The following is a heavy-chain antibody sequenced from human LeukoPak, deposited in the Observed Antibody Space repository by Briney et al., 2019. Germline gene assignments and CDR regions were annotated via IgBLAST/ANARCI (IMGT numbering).Heavy chain of an antibody. D-gene: IGHD5-18*01. J-gene: IGHJ4*02. Sequence: PGRSLRLPCAASGFTFSSYGMHWVGQAPGKGLEWVAVIWYGGSNKYYADSVKGRFTISRDNSKNTLYLQMNSLRAEDTAVYYCARQKGVQLMPFDYWGQGALVSVSS. V-gene: IGHV3-33*01. CDR1: GFTFSSYG. CDR3: ARQKGVQLMPFDY. CDR2: IWYGGSNK.